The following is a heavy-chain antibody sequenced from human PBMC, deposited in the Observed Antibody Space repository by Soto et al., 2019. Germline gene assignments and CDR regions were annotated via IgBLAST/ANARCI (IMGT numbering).Heavy chain of an antibody. CDR1: GFTFSSYG. Sequence: QVQLVESGGGVVQPGRSLRLSCAASGFTFSSYGMHWVRQAPGKGLEWVAVIWYDGSNKYYADSVKGRFTISRDNSKNTLYLQMNSLRAEDTAVYYCAREIGNDSSGYYYNPEHYFDYWGQGTLVTVSS. CDR3: AREIGNDSSGYYYNPEHYFDY. CDR2: IWYDGSNK. D-gene: IGHD3-22*01. V-gene: IGHV3-33*01. J-gene: IGHJ4*02.